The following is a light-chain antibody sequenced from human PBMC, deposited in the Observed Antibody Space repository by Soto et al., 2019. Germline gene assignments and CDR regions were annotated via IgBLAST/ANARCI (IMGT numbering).Light chain of an antibody. CDR2: DAS. CDR1: QSVGSN. Sequence: EIVMTQSPATLSVSPGERATLSCRASQSVGSNLAWYQQKPGQAPRLLIYDASARATGIPARFSGSGSGTEFTLTISRLQPDDFATYYCHQYNSFSSWTFGQGTRVEIK. V-gene: IGKV3-15*01. J-gene: IGKJ1*01. CDR3: HQYNSFSSWT.